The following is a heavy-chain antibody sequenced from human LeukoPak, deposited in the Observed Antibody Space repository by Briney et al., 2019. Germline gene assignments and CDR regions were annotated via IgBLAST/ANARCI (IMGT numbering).Heavy chain of an antibody. J-gene: IGHJ4*02. CDR1: GYTLTELS. Sequence: GASVTVSCKVSGYTLTELSMHWVRQAPGKGLEWMGGFDPEDGETIYAQKFQGRVTMTEDTSTDTAYMELSSLRSEATAVYYCATGRFSGSYYGRFAYWGQGTLVTVSS. CDR3: ATGRFSGSYYGRFAY. V-gene: IGHV1-24*01. D-gene: IGHD1-26*01. CDR2: FDPEDGET.